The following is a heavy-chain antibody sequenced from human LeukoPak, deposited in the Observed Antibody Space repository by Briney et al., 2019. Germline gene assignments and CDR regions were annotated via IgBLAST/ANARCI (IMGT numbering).Heavy chain of an antibody. CDR1: GGSISSGSYY. V-gene: IGHV4-61*02. Sequence: SQTLSLTCTVSGGSISSGSYYWSWIRQPAGKGLEWIGRIYTSGSTNYNPSLKSRVTISVDTSKNQFSLKLSSVTAADTAVYYCARGNGYCSSTSCYLFRYYYYMDVWGKGTTVTVSS. D-gene: IGHD2-2*01. CDR3: ARGNGYCSSTSCYLFRYYYYMDV. CDR2: IYTSGST. J-gene: IGHJ6*03.